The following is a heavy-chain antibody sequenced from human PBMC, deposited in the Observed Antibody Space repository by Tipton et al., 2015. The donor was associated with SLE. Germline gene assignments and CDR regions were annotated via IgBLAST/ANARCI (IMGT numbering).Heavy chain of an antibody. J-gene: IGHJ5*02. V-gene: IGHV4-34*01. CDR3: ARGSMILVVITRTWFDP. CDR2: IHHSGRT. CDR1: GGSFSGYY. Sequence: TLSLTCAVYGGSFSGYYWSWIRQSPGKGLEWIGDIHHSGRTNYKPSLKSRVTIEVDTSKNHFSLKLSSVTAADTAVYYCARGSMILVVITRTWFDPWGQGTLVTVSS. D-gene: IGHD3-22*01.